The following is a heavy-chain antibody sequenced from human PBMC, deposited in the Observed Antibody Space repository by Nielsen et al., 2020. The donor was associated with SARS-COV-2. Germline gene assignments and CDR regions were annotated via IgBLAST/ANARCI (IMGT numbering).Heavy chain of an antibody. CDR2: IYWNDDK. Sequence: SGPTLVKPTQTFTLTCTFSGFSLSTSGVGVGWIRQPPGKALEWLALIYWNDDKRYSPSLKSRLTITKDTSKNQVVLTMTNMDPVDTATYYCARWEGPFDYWGQGTLVTVSS. CDR1: GFSLSTSGVG. CDR3: ARWEGPFDY. D-gene: IGHD1-26*01. V-gene: IGHV2-5*01. J-gene: IGHJ4*02.